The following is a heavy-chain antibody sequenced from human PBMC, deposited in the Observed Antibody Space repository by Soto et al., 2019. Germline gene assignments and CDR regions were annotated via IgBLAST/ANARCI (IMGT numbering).Heavy chain of an antibody. CDR3: AGGGVRGVITRTRDYYGMDV. V-gene: IGHV5-51*01. D-gene: IGHD3-10*01. Sequence: LGESLKISCKGSGYSFTSYWIGWVRQMPGKGLEWMGIIYPGDSDTRYSPSFQGQVTISADKSISTAYLQWSSLKASDTAMYYCAGGGVRGVITRTRDYYGMDVWGQGTTVT. J-gene: IGHJ6*02. CDR2: IYPGDSDT. CDR1: GYSFTSYW.